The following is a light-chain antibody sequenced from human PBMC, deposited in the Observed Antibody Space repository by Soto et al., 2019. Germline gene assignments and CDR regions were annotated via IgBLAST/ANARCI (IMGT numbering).Light chain of an antibody. CDR3: QQYNSYWT. J-gene: IGKJ1*01. Sequence: DIQMTQSPSTLSASVGDRVTITCRASQSISSWLSWYQQQPGKAPKLLIYDASSLESGVPSRFSGGGSGTEFTLTISSLQPDDFASYYCQQYNSYWTFGQGTKVDI. CDR1: QSISSW. CDR2: DAS. V-gene: IGKV1-5*01.